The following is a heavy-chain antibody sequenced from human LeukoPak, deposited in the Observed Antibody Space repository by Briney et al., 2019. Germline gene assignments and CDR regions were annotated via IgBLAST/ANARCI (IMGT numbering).Heavy chain of an antibody. CDR2: IIPIFGTA. CDR1: GGTFSSYA. V-gene: IGHV1-69*13. J-gene: IGHJ4*02. D-gene: IGHD6-13*01. CDR3: ARVIEGAAGTSYVFDY. Sequence: GASVKVSCKASGGTFSSYAISWVRQAPGQGLEWMGGIIPIFGTANYAQKFQGRVTITADESTSTAYMELSSLRSEDTAVYYCARVIEGAAGTSYVFDYWGQGTLVTVSS.